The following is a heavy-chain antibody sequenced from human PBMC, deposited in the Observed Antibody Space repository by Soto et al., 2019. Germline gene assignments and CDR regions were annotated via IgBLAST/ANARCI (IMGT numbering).Heavy chain of an antibody. Sequence: QVELVQSGAEVKKTGSSVKVSCKASGGTFSRYAISWVRQAPGQGLEWMGGITPMFGTANYAQKFQGRVTITADESTSTVHMELRRLRSEDTAVYYCAQTLGSAVAGPGRFDLWGRGTLVIVSS. CDR2: ITPMFGTA. D-gene: IGHD6-19*01. V-gene: IGHV1-69*12. CDR3: AQTLGSAVAGPGRFDL. J-gene: IGHJ2*01. CDR1: GGTFSRYA.